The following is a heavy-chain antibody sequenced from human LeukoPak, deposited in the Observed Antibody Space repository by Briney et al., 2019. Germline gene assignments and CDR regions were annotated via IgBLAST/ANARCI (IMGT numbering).Heavy chain of an antibody. CDR3: AKERIYVLRFLEWSDSIVGFDY. D-gene: IGHD3-3*01. Sequence: QPGGSLRLSCAASGFTFSSYAMSWVRQAPGKGLEWVSAISGSGGSTYYADSVKGRFTISRDNAKNTLYLQMNSLRAEDTAVYYCAKERIYVLRFLEWSDSIVGFDYWGQGTLVTVSS. V-gene: IGHV3-23*01. CDR2: ISGSGGST. CDR1: GFTFSSYA. J-gene: IGHJ4*02.